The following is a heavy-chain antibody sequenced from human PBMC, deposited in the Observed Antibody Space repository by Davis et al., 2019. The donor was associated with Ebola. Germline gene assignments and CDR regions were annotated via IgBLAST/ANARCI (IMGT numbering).Heavy chain of an antibody. CDR3: ARDRGWLDAFDL. CDR2: INGDGSSA. CDR1: GFSFSNHW. D-gene: IGHD6-19*01. J-gene: IGHJ3*01. Sequence: PGGSLRLSCAASGFSFSNHWMHWVRQAPGKGLVWVSGINGDGSSASSADSVKGRFIASRDNAKNTLYLEMSSLRVDDTAVYYCARDRGWLDAFDLWGRGTLVTISS. V-gene: IGHV3-74*01.